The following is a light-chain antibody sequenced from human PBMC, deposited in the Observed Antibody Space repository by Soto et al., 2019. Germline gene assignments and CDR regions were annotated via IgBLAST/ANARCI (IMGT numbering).Light chain of an antibody. J-gene: IGKJ3*01. V-gene: IGKV1-5*01. Sequence: DIQMTQSPSTLSASVGDTVTVTCRASQSVSGWLAWYQQKPGEAPKLLIYDGSASPRGVPSRFSGSESWNKFTLSISSLQPEDFATYSCQQAHSRPRTFGPGTKVDIK. CDR3: QQAHSRPRT. CDR1: QSVSGW. CDR2: DGS.